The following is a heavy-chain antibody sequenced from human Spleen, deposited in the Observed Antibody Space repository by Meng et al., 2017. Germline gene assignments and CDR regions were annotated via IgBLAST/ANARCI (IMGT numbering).Heavy chain of an antibody. CDR1: GGSINRDGYY. J-gene: IGHJ4*02. CDR2: IYYSGST. D-gene: IGHD4-23*01. V-gene: IGHV4-31*03. CDR3: AREGQVYGGSSGYYFDY. Sequence: QVPIQESGPGLVKPSQPLSLTCTVSGGSINRDGYYWSWIRQHPEKGLEWIGYIYYSGSTFYNPSLKSRVTISRDTSRNQFSLWLSSVTAADTAVYYCAREGQVYGGSSGYYFDYWGLGTLVTVSS.